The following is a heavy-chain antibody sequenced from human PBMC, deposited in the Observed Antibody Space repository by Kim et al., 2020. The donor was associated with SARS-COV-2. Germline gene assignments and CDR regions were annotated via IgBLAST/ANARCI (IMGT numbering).Heavy chain of an antibody. J-gene: IGHJ3*02. CDR1: GFTFSSYA. CDR2: ISGSGGSK. D-gene: IGHD2-15*01. V-gene: IGHV3-23*01. Sequence: GGSLRLSCAASGFTFSSYAMSWVRQAPGKGLEWVSVISGSGGSKYYADSVKGRFTISRDNSKNTLYLQMNSLRAEDTAVYYCAKDRGCLDGAFDIRGQGTMVTVSS. CDR3: AKDRGCLDGAFDI.